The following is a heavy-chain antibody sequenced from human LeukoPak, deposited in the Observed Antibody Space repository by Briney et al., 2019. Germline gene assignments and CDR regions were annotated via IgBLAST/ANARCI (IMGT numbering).Heavy chain of an antibody. CDR2: IIPIFGTA. Sequence: GASVKVSCKASGGTFSSYAISWVRQAPGQGLEWMGGIIPIFGTANYAQKFQGRVTITADKSTSTAYMELSSLRSEDTAVYYCARGLDQWELGAFDIWGQGTMVTVSS. D-gene: IGHD1-26*01. CDR3: ARGLDQWELGAFDI. J-gene: IGHJ3*02. V-gene: IGHV1-69*06. CDR1: GGTFSSYA.